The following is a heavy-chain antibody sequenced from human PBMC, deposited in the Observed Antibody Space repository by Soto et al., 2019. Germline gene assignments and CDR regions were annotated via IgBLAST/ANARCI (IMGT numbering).Heavy chain of an antibody. Sequence: PSETLSLTCTVSGGSISSYYWSWIRQPPGKGLEWIGYIYYSGSTNYNPSLKSRVTISVDTSKNQFSLKLSSVTAADTAVYYCARSRTMTDYGDYLVYWGQGTLVTVS. CDR1: GGSISSYY. CDR3: ARSRTMTDYGDYLVY. D-gene: IGHD4-17*01. CDR2: IYYSGST. V-gene: IGHV4-59*01. J-gene: IGHJ4*02.